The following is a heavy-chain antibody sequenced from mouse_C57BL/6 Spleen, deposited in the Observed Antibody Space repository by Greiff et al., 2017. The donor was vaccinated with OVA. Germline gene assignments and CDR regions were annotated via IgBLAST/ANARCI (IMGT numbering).Heavy chain of an antibody. CDR1: GYTFTSYW. D-gene: IGHD2-3*01. Sequence: QVQLQQPGAELVKPGASVKMSCKASGYTFTSYWITWVKQRPGQGLEWIGDIYPGSGSTNYNEKFKSKATLTVDTSSSTAYMQLSSLTSEDSAVYYCARNDDGYYRWYAMDYWGQGTSVTVSS. V-gene: IGHV1-55*01. J-gene: IGHJ4*01. CDR2: IYPGSGST. CDR3: ARNDDGYYRWYAMDY.